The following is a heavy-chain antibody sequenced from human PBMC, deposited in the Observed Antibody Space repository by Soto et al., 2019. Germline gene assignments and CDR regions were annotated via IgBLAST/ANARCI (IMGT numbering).Heavy chain of an antibody. CDR2: INPNSGGT. V-gene: IGHV1-2*04. Sequence: EASVKVSCKASGYTFTGYYMHWVRQAPGQGLEWMGWINPNSGGTNYAQKFQGWVTMTRDTSISTAYMELSRLRSDDTAVYYCAREMYSSSWYSPNWFDPWGQGTLVTVSS. CDR3: AREMYSSSWYSPNWFDP. CDR1: GYTFTGYY. D-gene: IGHD6-13*01. J-gene: IGHJ5*02.